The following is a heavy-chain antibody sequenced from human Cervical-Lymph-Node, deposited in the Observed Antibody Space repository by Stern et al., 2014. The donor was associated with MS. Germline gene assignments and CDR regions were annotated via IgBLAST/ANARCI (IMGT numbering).Heavy chain of an antibody. Sequence: LQLVESEAEVKKPGASVKVSCKASGYTFTGYYIHWVRQAPGQGLEWMGWIIPNNGDTNYAQNFQGRVTMTRDTSISTAYMELSRLRSDDTAVYYCAKDGYNYWGQGTLVTVSS. J-gene: IGHJ4*02. V-gene: IGHV1-2*02. CDR1: GYTFTGYY. CDR3: AKDGYNY. D-gene: IGHD5-24*01. CDR2: IIPNNGDT.